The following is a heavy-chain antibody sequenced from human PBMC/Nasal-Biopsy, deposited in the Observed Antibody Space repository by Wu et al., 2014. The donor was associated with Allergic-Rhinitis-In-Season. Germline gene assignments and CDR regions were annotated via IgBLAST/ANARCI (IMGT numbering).Heavy chain of an antibody. V-gene: IGHV3-30*02. D-gene: IGHD6-13*01. CDR1: GFTFSSYG. J-gene: IGHJ3*02. CDR2: IRYDGSNK. CDR3: AEGAAGPKHHAFDI. Sequence: LRLSCAASGFTFSSYGMHWVRQAPGKGLEWVAFIRYDGSNKYYADSVKGRFTISRDNSKNTLYLQMNSLRAEDTAVYYCAEGAAGPKHHAFDIWAKGQWSPSLQ.